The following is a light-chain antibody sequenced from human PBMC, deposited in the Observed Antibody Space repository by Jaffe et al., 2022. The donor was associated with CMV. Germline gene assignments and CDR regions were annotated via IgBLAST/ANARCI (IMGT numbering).Light chain of an antibody. V-gene: IGKV3-15*01. CDR1: QSVSSN. CDR3: QQYNYWLSWT. CDR2: GAS. Sequence: EIVMTQSPTTLSVSPGERATLSCRASQSVSSNLAWYQQKPGQAPRLLIYGASTRATGIPGRFSGSGSGTEFTLTISSLQSEDFAVYYCQQYNYWLSWTFGQGTKVEIK. J-gene: IGKJ1*01.